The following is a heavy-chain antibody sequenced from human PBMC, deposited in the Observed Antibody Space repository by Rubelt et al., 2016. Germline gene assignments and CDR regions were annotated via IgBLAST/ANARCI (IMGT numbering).Heavy chain of an antibody. Sequence: QVQLVQSGAEVKKPGASVKVSCKASGYTFTSYYMHWVRQAPGQGLEWMGIINPSGGSTSYAQKFQGRVTMSRDTSTSTGDMELSSLRSEDTAVYYCARARGLGSGGSCYSRWGQGTLVTVSS. CDR3: ARARGLGSGGSCYSR. J-gene: IGHJ4*02. D-gene: IGHD2-15*01. V-gene: IGHV1-46*01. CDR1: GYTFTSYY. CDR2: INPSGGST.